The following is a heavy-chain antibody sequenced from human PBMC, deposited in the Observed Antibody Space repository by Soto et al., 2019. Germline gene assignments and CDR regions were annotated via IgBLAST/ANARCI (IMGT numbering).Heavy chain of an antibody. CDR3: VRDRRIYYSDPHDEFVASDYEV. CDR2: FIPIFRTL. D-gene: IGHD3-22*01. Sequence: QVQLIQSEAEVKKPGSSVRVSCTASGGILGSHGFSWVRQAPGQRLEWVGGFIPIFRTLTYTEKVQARVRIAADEATNTVYLDLSSLTSEDTAVYYCVRDRRIYYSDPHDEFVASDYEVWGQGTMVSVSS. V-gene: IGHV1-69*01. CDR1: GGILGSHG. J-gene: IGHJ3*01.